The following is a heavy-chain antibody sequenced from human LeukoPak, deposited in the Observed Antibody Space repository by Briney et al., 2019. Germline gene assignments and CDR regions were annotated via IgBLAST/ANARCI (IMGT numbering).Heavy chain of an antibody. V-gene: IGHV3-23*01. J-gene: IGHJ4*02. Sequence: GGSLRLSCAASGFTFDSYAMNWVRQAPGKGLEWVSTVSGGGDYIYYADSVKGRLTISRDSSKNTLFLQMNSLRAEDTAVYYCAKGYASLSTWGQGTLVTVSS. D-gene: IGHD2-2*01. CDR2: VSGGGDYI. CDR3: AKGYASLST. CDR1: GFTFDSYA.